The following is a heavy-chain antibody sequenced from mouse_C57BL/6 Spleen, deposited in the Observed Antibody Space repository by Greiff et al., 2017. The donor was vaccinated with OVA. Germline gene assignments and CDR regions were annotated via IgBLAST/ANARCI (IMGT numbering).Heavy chain of an antibody. CDR1: GYSITSGYY. D-gene: IGHD2-4*01. Sequence: EVHLVESGPGLVKPSQSLSLTCSVTGYSITSGYYWNWIRQFPGNKLEWMGYISYDGSNNYNPSLKNRISITRDTSKNQFFLKLNSVTTEDTATYYCARYDYDYAMDYWGQGTSVTVSS. CDR3: ARYDYDYAMDY. V-gene: IGHV3-6*01. CDR2: ISYDGSN. J-gene: IGHJ4*01.